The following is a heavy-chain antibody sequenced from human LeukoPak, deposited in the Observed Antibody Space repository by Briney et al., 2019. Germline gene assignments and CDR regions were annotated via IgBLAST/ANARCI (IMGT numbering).Heavy chain of an antibody. D-gene: IGHD6-19*01. CDR2: INAGNGNT. CDR3: AREYSSGWYVPGGY. Sequence: ASVKVSCKASGYTFTSYAMHWVRQAPGQRLEWMGWINAGNGNTKYSQKFQGRVTITRDTSASTAYMELSSLRSEDTAVYYCAREYSSGWYVPGGYWGQGTLVTVSS. V-gene: IGHV1-3*01. CDR1: GYTFTSYA. J-gene: IGHJ4*02.